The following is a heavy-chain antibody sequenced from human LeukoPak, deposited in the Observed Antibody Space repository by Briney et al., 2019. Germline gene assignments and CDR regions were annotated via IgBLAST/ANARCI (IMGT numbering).Heavy chain of an antibody. D-gene: IGHD3-10*01. J-gene: IGHJ5*02. CDR1: GYSISSGYY. Sequence: SETLSLTCSDSGYSISSGYYWGWSRQPPGKGLEWIGSIYHSGSTYYNPSLKSRVTISVDTSKNQFSLKLSSVTAADTAVYYCARGRYYGSGNWFDPWGQGTLVTVSS. CDR3: ARGRYYGSGNWFDP. V-gene: IGHV4-38-2*02. CDR2: IYHSGST.